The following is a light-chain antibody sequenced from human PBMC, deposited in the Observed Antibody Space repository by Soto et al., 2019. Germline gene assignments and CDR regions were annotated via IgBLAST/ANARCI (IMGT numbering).Light chain of an antibody. CDR2: LNSDGSH. CDR3: QTWGTGIQV. Sequence: QLVLTQSPSASASLGASVKLTCTLSSGHSSYAIAWHQQQPEKGPRYLMKLNSDGSHSKGDGIPDRFSGSSSGAERYLTISILQSEDDADYYCQTWGTGIQVFGGGTKVTVL. V-gene: IGLV4-69*01. J-gene: IGLJ2*01. CDR1: SGHSSYA.